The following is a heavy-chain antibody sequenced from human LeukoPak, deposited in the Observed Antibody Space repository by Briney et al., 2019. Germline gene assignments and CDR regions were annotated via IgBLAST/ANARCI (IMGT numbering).Heavy chain of an antibody. CDR3: ARAPSPGARGWFDP. V-gene: IGHV3-21*01. J-gene: IGHJ5*02. CDR1: GFTFSSYS. D-gene: IGHD7-27*01. Sequence: GGSLRLSCAASGFTFSSYSMNWVRQAPGKGLEWVSSISSSSSYIYYADSVKGRFTISGDNAKNSLYLQMNSLRAEDTAVYYCARAPSPGARGWFDPWGQGTLVTVSS. CDR2: ISSSSSYI.